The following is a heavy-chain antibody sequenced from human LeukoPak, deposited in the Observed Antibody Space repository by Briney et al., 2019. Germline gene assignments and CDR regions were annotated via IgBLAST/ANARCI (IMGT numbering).Heavy chain of an antibody. CDR2: FDPEDGET. CDR1: GYTLTELS. J-gene: IGHJ6*03. CDR3: AGATLTYSSSHYYYYYYMDV. Sequence: ASVKVSCKVSGYTLTELSMHWVRQAPGKGLEWMGGFDPEDGETIYAQKFQGRVTMTEDTSTDTAYMELSSLRSEDTAVYYCAGATLTYSSSHYYYYYYMDVWGKGTTVTVSS. D-gene: IGHD6-6*01. V-gene: IGHV1-24*01.